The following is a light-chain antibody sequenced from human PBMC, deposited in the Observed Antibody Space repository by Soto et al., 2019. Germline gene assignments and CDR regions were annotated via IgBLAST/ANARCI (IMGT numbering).Light chain of an antibody. CDR1: SRDVGGYNS. Sequence: QSVLTQPASVSGSPGQSITISCTGTSRDVGGYNSVPWYQQHPGKAPKLMIYEVTNRPSGVSNRFSGSKSGNTASLTISGLQAEDEADYYCSSYTSGSALYVFGTGTKVTVL. CDR2: EVT. J-gene: IGLJ1*01. CDR3: SSYTSGSALYV. V-gene: IGLV2-14*01.